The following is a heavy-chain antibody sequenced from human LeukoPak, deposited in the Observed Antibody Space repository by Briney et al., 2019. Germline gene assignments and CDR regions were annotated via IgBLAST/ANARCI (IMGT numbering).Heavy chain of an antibody. Sequence: SETLSLTCSVSGGSISGSSDYWDWIRQPPGKGLEWIGSFYHSGSTYYNPSLKSRVTISVDTSKNQFSLKLSSVTAADTAVYYCAREEEGGMVRGVIDYWGQGTLVTVSS. CDR2: FYHSGST. V-gene: IGHV4-39*07. D-gene: IGHD3-10*01. CDR1: GGSISGSSDY. J-gene: IGHJ4*02. CDR3: AREEEGGMVRGVIDY.